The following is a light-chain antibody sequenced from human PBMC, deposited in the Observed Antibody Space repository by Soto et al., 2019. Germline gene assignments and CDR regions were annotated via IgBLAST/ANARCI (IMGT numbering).Light chain of an antibody. CDR1: QTIDSW. V-gene: IGKV1-5*03. CDR3: QQSYSTLTWT. CDR2: KAS. J-gene: IGKJ1*01. Sequence: DIQMTQSPSTLSASVGDRVTITCRASQTIDSWLAWYQQRPGKPPNLLIYKASTLASGVPSRFSGSGSGTEFTLTINSLQPDDSQTYYCQQSYSTLTWTFGQGTKVDIK.